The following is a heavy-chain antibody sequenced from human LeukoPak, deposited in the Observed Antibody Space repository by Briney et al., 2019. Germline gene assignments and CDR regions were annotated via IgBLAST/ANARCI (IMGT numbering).Heavy chain of an antibody. Sequence: PGGSLRLSCAASGFSFDDFGMTWVRQSPGKGLEWVSGINWNGSNTGYADSVKGRFTISRDNAKNSLYVQMNSLRGEDTAFYYCARAPRRYSSSWYFDLWGRGTLVTVSS. CDR3: ARAPRRYSSSWYFDL. J-gene: IGHJ2*01. V-gene: IGHV3-20*04. CDR2: INWNGSNT. D-gene: IGHD6-13*01. CDR1: GFSFDDFG.